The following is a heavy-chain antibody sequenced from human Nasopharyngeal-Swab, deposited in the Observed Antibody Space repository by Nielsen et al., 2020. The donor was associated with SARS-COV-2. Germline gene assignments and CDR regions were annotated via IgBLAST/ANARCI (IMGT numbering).Heavy chain of an antibody. J-gene: IGHJ3*02. D-gene: IGHD6-19*01. CDR2: INHSGST. Sequence: WIRQPPGKGLEWIGEINHSGSTNYNPSLKSRVTISVDTSKDQFSLKLSSVTAADTAVYYCARGPQLLYSSGRLTKKNAFDIWGQGTMVT. CDR3: ARGPQLLYSSGRLTKKNAFDI. V-gene: IGHV4-34*01.